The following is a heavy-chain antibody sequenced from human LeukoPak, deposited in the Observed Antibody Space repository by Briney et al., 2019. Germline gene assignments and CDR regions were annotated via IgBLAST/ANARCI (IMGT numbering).Heavy chain of an antibody. CDR3: AKSAANPQSGGTSHYYSYIDV. J-gene: IGHJ6*03. CDR2: IRYEGVSN. D-gene: IGHD4-23*01. V-gene: IGHV3-30*02. CDR1: GFTFSSYG. Sequence: PGGCLRLSCAAAGFTFSSYGIHWVRQAPGKGLEWVTYIRYEGVSNFYVDSLKGRFSVSRDSSKNTVYLQINSLRPPEPAVYYSAKSAANPQSGGTSHYYSYIDVWGTGITVSASS.